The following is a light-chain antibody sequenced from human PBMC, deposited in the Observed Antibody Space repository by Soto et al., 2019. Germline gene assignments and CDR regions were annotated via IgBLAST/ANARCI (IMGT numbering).Light chain of an antibody. V-gene: IGLV1-40*01. Sequence: QAVVTQAPSVSGAPGQRVTISCTGSSSNIGAGHDVHWYQQLPGTAPKLLIYGNSNRPSGVPDRFSGSKSGTSASLAITGLQTEDEADYYCQSYDTSLRGVVFAGGTKVTVL. J-gene: IGLJ2*01. CDR3: QSYDTSLRGVV. CDR1: SSNIGAGHD. CDR2: GNS.